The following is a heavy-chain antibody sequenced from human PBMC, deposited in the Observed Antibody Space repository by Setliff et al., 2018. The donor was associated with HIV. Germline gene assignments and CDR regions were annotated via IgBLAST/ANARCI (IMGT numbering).Heavy chain of an antibody. V-gene: IGHV4-39*01. Sequence: PSETQSLTCTVSGGSISSSSYYWAWIRQPPGKGLEYIGSVYFSGRAYYNPSLKSRVTISLDTSKNQFSLKLSSVTAADTAVYYCARLEYYYYMDVWGNGTTVTVSS. CDR3: ARLEYYYYMDV. J-gene: IGHJ6*03. CDR1: GGSISSSSYY. CDR2: VYFSGRA.